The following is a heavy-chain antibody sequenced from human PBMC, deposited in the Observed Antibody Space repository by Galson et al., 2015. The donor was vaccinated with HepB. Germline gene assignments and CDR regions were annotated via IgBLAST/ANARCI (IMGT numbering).Heavy chain of an antibody. CDR1: GYTFTSYG. Sequence: QSGAEVKKPGASVKVSCKASGYTFTSYGISWVRQAPGQGLEWMGWISAYNGNTNYAQKLQGRVTMTTDTSTSTAYMELRSLRSDDTAVYYCARDPGYSSGWYFGPATYYYYYGMDVWGQGTTVTVSS. V-gene: IGHV1-18*04. CDR3: ARDPGYSSGWYFGPATYYYYYGMDV. D-gene: IGHD6-19*01. J-gene: IGHJ6*02. CDR2: ISAYNGNT.